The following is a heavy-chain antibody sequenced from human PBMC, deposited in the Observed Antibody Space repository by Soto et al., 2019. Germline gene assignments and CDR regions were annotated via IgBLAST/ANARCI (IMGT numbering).Heavy chain of an antibody. CDR3: ASVGILFD. CDR1: GGSISNYY. CDR2: MYYNGNI. Sequence: SETLSLTCNVSGGSISNYYWTWGRQSPEKGLEWIGYMYYNGNINYNPSLKGRVTISIDTSKNHFSLTLKSVTAADTADYYWASVGILFD. V-gene: IGHV4-59*01. J-gene: IGHJ2*01. D-gene: IGHD1-26*01.